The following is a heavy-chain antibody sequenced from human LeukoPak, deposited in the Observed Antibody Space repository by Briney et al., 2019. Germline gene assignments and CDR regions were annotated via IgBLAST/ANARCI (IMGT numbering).Heavy chain of an antibody. CDR2: INHSGST. CDR3: ARTAKTNIAARRAAFDI. Sequence: PSETLSLTCAVYGGSFSGYYWSWIRQLPGKGLEWIGEINHSGSTNYNPSLKSRVTISVDMSKNQFSLKLSSVTAADTAVYYCARTAKTNIAARRAAFDIWGQGTMVTVSS. V-gene: IGHV4-34*01. D-gene: IGHD6-6*01. J-gene: IGHJ3*02. CDR1: GGSFSGYY.